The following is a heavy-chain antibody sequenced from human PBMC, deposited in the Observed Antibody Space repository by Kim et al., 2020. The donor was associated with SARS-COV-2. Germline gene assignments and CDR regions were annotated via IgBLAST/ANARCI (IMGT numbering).Heavy chain of an antibody. V-gene: IGHV3-15*01. D-gene: IGHD3-10*01. Sequence: YAAPVKGRFTISREDSKNTLYLQMNSLKTEDTAVYYCTTDPDYYGSADYWGQGTLVTVSS. CDR3: TTDPDYYGSADY. J-gene: IGHJ4*02.